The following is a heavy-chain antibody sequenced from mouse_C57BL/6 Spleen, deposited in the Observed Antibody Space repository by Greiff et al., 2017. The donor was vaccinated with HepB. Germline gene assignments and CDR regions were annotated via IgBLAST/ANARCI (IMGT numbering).Heavy chain of an antibody. CDR3: ARPAYGYDVGAMDY. CDR2: IDPSDSYT. D-gene: IGHD2-2*01. CDR1: GYTFTSYW. Sequence: VQLQQPGAELVMPGASVKLSCKASGYTFTSYWMHWVKQRPGQGLEWIGEIDPSDSYTNYNQKFKGKSTLTVDKSSSTAYMQLSSLTSEDSAVYYGARPAYGYDVGAMDYWGQGTSVTVSS. V-gene: IGHV1-69*01. J-gene: IGHJ4*01.